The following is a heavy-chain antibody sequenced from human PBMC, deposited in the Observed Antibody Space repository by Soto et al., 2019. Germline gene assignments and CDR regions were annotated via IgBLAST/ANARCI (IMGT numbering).Heavy chain of an antibody. CDR1: GGTFSNYV. V-gene: IGHV1-69*06. CDR3: AKVVDIVATISLWFDP. J-gene: IGHJ5*02. Sequence: QVQLVQSGAEVKKPGSSVKVSCKASGGTFSNYVINWVRQAPGQGLEWMGGIIPMFGTPNYAQKFQCRVTITADKSTNTAYMELSSLTSEDTAVYYCAKVVDIVATISLWFDPWGQGTLVTVSS. CDR2: IIPMFGTP. D-gene: IGHD5-12*01.